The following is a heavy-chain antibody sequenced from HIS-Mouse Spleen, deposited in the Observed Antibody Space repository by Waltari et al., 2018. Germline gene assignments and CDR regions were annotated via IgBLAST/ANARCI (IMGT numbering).Heavy chain of an antibody. CDR1: GYTFTGYY. CDR3: ARTGALDAFDI. CDR2: INPNKGGT. V-gene: IGHV1-2*02. Sequence: QVQLVQSGAEVKKPGASVKVSCKASGYTFTGYYMHWVRQARGQGLEWKEWINPNKGGTNYAQKFPGRVTMTRDTSISTAYMELSRLRSDDTAVYYCARTGALDAFDIWGQGTMVTVSS. J-gene: IGHJ3*02. D-gene: IGHD7-27*01.